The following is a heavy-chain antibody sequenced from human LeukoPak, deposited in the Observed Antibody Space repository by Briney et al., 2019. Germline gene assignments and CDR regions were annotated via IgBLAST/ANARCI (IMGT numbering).Heavy chain of an antibody. Sequence: SVKVSCKASGGTFSSYAISWVRQAPGQGLEWMGRIIPIFGTANYAQKFQGRVTITTDESTSTAYMELSSLRSEDTAVYYCAREPIYSGYGPDYYYYMDVWGKGTTVTVSS. CDR1: GGTFSSYA. J-gene: IGHJ6*03. V-gene: IGHV1-69*05. CDR3: AREPIYSGYGPDYYYYMDV. D-gene: IGHD5-12*01. CDR2: IIPIFGTA.